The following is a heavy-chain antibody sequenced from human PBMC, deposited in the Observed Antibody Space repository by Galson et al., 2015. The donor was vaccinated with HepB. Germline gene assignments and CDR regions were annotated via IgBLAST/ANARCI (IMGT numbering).Heavy chain of an antibody. CDR2: IYYSGST. J-gene: IGHJ4*02. Sequence: TLSLTCTVSGGSISSSSYYWGWIRQPPGKGLEWIGSIYYSGSTYYNPSLKSRVTISVDTSKNQFSLKLSSVTAADTAVYYCARRVGVVVNLFDYWGQGTLVTVSS. CDR1: GGSISSSSYY. V-gene: IGHV4-39*01. D-gene: IGHD2-15*01. CDR3: ARRVGVVVNLFDY.